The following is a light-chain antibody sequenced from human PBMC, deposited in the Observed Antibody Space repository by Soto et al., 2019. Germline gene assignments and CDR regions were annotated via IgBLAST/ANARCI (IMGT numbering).Light chain of an antibody. CDR2: LGS. J-gene: IGKJ1*01. Sequence: DIVMTQSPLSLPVTPGXPXSISCRSSQSLLHSNGYNYLDWYLQKPGQSPQLLIYLGSNRASGVPERFSGSGSGTDFTLKISRVEAEDVGVYYCMQALQTQWTFGQGTKVEIK. CDR1: QSLLHSNGYNY. CDR3: MQALQTQWT. V-gene: IGKV2-28*01.